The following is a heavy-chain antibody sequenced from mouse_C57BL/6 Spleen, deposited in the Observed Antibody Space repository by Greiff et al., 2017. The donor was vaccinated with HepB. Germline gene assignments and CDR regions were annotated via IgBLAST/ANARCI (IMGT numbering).Heavy chain of an antibody. V-gene: IGHV2-2*01. Sequence: VQLVESGPGLVQPSQSLSITCTVSGFSLTSYGVHWVRQSPGKGLEWLGVIWSGGSTDYNAAFISRLSISKDNSKSQVFFKMNSLQADDTAIYYCARDYGPYYYAMDYWGQGTSVTVSS. CDR3: ARDYGPYYYAMDY. CDR2: IWSGGST. D-gene: IGHD2-4*01. J-gene: IGHJ4*01. CDR1: GFSLTSYG.